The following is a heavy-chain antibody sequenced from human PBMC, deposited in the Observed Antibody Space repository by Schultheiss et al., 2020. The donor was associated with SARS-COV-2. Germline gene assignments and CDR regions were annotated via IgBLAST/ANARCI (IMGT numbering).Heavy chain of an antibody. CDR2: IIPIFGTA. CDR1: GGTFSSYA. V-gene: IGHV1-69*06. D-gene: IGHD2-15*01. Sequence: SVKVSCKASGGTFSSYAISWVRQAPGQGLEWMGGIIPIFGTANYAQKFQGRVTITADKSTSTAYMELSSLRSEDTAVYYCAREEGVGLSPVHNSSYYGMDVWGQGTTVTVSS. J-gene: IGHJ6*02. CDR3: AREEGVGLSPVHNSSYYGMDV.